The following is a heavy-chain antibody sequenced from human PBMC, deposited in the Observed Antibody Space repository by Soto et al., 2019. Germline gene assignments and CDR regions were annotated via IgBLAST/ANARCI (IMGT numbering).Heavy chain of an antibody. CDR1: GGSSSSYY. V-gene: IGHV4-59*01. Sequence: SETLSLTCTVSGGSSSSYYWSWIRQPPGKGLEWIGYIYYSGSTNYNPSLKSRVTISVDTSKNQFSLKLSSVTAADTAVYYCARRYGTTFDYWGQGTLVTVSS. CDR2: IYYSGST. D-gene: IGHD1-7*01. J-gene: IGHJ4*02. CDR3: ARRYGTTFDY.